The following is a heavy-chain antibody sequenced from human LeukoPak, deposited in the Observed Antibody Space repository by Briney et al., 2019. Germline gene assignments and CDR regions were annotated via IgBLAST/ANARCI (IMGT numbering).Heavy chain of an antibody. CDR1: GGSISSGDYY. D-gene: IGHD3-22*01. CDR2: IYYSGST. J-gene: IGHJ4*02. V-gene: IGHV4-30-4*01. Sequence: SETLSLTCTVSGGSISSGDYYWSWIRQPPGKGLEWIGYIYYSGSTYYNPSLKSRVTISVDTSKNQFSLKLSSVTAADTAVYYCAGAPTYYYDSSGYYPPFDYWGQGTLVTVSS. CDR3: AGAPTYYYDSSGYYPPFDY.